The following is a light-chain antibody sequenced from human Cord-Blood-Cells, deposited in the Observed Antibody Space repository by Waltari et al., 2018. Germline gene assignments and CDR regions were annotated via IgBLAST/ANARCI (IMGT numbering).Light chain of an antibody. Sequence: DIQMTQSPSSLSASVGDRVTITCRASQSISSYLNWYQRKPGKAPKLLIYAASSLQSGVPSRFSGSWSWTGFTLTISSLHPEDFATYYCQQSDSTWTFGQGTKVEIK. V-gene: IGKV1-39*01. CDR2: AAS. CDR3: QQSDSTWT. J-gene: IGKJ1*01. CDR1: QSISSY.